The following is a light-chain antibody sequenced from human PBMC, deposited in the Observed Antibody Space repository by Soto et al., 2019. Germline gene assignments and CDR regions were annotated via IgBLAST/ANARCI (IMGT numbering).Light chain of an antibody. Sequence: ALTQPPSASGTPGQKVTISCSGGSSNIGRNTVNWYQHLPGTAPKLLIYNNNQRPSGGPDRFSGSKSGTSASLAISGLQSEDEADYYCAAWDDSLKGLVLGTGTKVTVL. CDR2: NNN. J-gene: IGLJ1*01. V-gene: IGLV1-44*01. CDR1: SSNIGRNT. CDR3: AAWDDSLKGLV.